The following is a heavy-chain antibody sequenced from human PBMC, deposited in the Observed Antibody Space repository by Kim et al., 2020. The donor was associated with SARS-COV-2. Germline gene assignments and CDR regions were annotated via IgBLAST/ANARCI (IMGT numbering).Heavy chain of an antibody. CDR2: IYYSGST. D-gene: IGHD3-10*01. CDR3: ARVRPLVRGVHGNWFDP. V-gene: IGHV4-59*13. Sequence: SETLSLTCTVSGGSISSYYWSWIRQPPGKGLEWIGYIYYSGSTNYNPSLKSRVTISVDTSKNQFSLKLSSVTAADTAVYYCARVRPLVRGVHGNWFDPWGQGTLVTVSS. J-gene: IGHJ5*02. CDR1: GGSISSYY.